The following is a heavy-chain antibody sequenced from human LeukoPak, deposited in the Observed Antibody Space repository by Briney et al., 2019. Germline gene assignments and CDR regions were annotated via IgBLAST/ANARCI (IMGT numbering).Heavy chain of an antibody. CDR1: GLTVTISG. V-gene: IGHV3-23*01. CDR2: ISGGGDIT. J-gene: IGHJ4*02. Sequence: GGSLRLSCTASGLTVTISGMNWVRQAPGKGLEWVSAISGGGDITHYADSVKGRSTISRDNSKNTLYLQMNSLRAEDTAVYYCAKGGDSSWLDYWGQGTLVTVSS. CDR3: AKGGDSSWLDY. D-gene: IGHD6-13*01.